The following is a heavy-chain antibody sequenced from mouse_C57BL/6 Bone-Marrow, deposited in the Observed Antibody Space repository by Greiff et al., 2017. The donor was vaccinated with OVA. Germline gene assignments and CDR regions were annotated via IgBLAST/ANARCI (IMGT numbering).Heavy chain of an antibody. CDR3: ASPLDVDV. Sequence: QVQLKQPGAELVKPGASVKLSCKASGYTFTSYWMNWVKQRPGQGLEWIGMIHPNSGSTKYNEKFKSQATLTVDKSSSTAYMQLSSLTSEDSAVYYCASPLDVDVWGTGTTVTVSS. CDR1: GYTFTSYW. CDR2: IHPNSGST. V-gene: IGHV1-64*01. J-gene: IGHJ1*03.